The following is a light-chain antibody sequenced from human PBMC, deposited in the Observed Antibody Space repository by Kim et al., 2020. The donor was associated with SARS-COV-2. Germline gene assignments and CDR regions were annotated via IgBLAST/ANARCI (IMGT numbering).Light chain of an antibody. CDR3: QQSYSIPFT. V-gene: IGKV1-39*01. J-gene: IGKJ2*01. CDR1: QSISNY. Sequence: SASVGDRVTITCRASQSISNYLNWYQQKPGEAPKLLIYAASSLQSGVPSRFSGSGSGTDFTLTISSLQPGDFATYYCQQSYSIPFTLGQGTKLEI. CDR2: AAS.